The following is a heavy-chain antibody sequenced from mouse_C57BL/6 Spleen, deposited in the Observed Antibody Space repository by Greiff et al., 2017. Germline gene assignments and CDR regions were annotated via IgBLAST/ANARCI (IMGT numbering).Heavy chain of an antibody. Sequence: EVKLVESGGGLVQPGGSLKLSCAASGFTFSDYYMYWVRQTPEKRLEGVAYISNGGGSTYYPDTVKGRFTIARDNAKYTLYLQMSRRKSEDTAMYYCARSYYVSSYGAMDYWGQGTSVTVSS. CDR2: ISNGGGST. CDR3: ARSYYVSSYGAMDY. D-gene: IGHD1-1*01. V-gene: IGHV5-12*01. CDR1: GFTFSDYY. J-gene: IGHJ4*01.